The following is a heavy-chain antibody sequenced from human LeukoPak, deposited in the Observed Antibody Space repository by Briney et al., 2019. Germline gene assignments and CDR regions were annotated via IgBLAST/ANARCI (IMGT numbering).Heavy chain of an antibody. CDR1: GYTFTGYY. CDR2: INPNSGGT. Sequence: ASVKVSCKASGYTFTGYYMHWVRQAPGQGLECMGWINPNSGGTNYAQKFQGRVTMTRDTSISTAYMELSRLRSDDTAVYYCARDWDGDYLPGGNYWGQGTLVTVSS. V-gene: IGHV1-2*02. D-gene: IGHD4-17*01. J-gene: IGHJ4*02. CDR3: ARDWDGDYLPGGNY.